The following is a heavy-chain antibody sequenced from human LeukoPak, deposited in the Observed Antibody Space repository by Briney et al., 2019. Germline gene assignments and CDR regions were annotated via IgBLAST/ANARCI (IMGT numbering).Heavy chain of an antibody. D-gene: IGHD6-19*01. J-gene: IGHJ5*02. V-gene: IGHV1-18*04. CDR2: IRSDNGNA. Sequence: ASVNVSCKASGYSFNMYGISWLRKAPGHGLAWMGWIRSDNGNADYAQKFQGRVSMTTDPSTSTVYMELKSLRSDDTAVYYCARRSKLASSATWRWFDPWGQGTQVTVSS. CDR3: ARRSKLASSATWRWFDP. CDR1: GYSFNMYG.